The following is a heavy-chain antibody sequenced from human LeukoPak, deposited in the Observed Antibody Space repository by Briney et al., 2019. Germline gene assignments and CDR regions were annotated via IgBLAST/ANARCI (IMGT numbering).Heavy chain of an antibody. J-gene: IGHJ4*02. CDR3: ASLGYYYDSSGYYYCFDY. D-gene: IGHD3-22*01. CDR2: INHSGST. Sequence: PSETLSLTCAVYGGSFSGYYWSWIRQPPGKGLEWIGEINHSGSTNYNPSLKSRVTISVDTSKNQFSLKLSSVTAAGTAVYYCASLGYYYDSSGYYYCFDYWGQGTLVTVSS. V-gene: IGHV4-34*01. CDR1: GGSFSGYY.